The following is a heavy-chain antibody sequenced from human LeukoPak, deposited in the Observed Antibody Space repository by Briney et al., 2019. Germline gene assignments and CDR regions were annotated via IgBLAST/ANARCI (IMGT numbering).Heavy chain of an antibody. V-gene: IGHV3-23*01. D-gene: IGHD6-19*01. CDR3: AKGLVEFAY. Sequence: GGSLRLSCAASGCTFSSYAMSWVRQAPGKGLEWVSAISGSGATTYSAASVKARFTISRDNSKNPLYLQMNALRAADTAVYYCAKGLVEFAYWGQGTLVPVSS. CDR1: GCTFSSYA. CDR2: ISGSGATT. J-gene: IGHJ4*02.